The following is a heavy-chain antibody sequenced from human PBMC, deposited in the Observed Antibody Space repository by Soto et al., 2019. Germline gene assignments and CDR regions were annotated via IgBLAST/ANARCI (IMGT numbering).Heavy chain of an antibody. J-gene: IGHJ5*02. CDR2: MNPNSGNT. CDR1: GYTFGNND. CDR3: ARMATSGTLNWFDP. Sequence: ASVKVSCKASGYTFGNNDISWVRQATGQGLEWMGWMNPNSGNTGYAQKFQGRVSMTRNASITTAYLELSSLRSDDTAIYYCARMATSGTLNWFDPWGQGTLVTVSS. V-gene: IGHV1-8*01.